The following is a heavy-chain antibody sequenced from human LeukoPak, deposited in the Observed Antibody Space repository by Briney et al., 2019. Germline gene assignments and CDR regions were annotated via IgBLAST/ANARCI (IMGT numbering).Heavy chain of an antibody. D-gene: IGHD3-3*01. CDR1: GFTFSSYG. V-gene: IGHV3-33*01. CDR2: IWYDGSNK. J-gene: IGHJ5*02. Sequence: GRSLRLSCAASGFTFSSYGMHWARQAPGKGLEWVAVIWYDGSNKYYADSVKGRFTISRDNSKNTLYLQMNSLRAEDTAVYYCARERGHTIFGVVFNWFDPWGQGTLVTVSS. CDR3: ARERGHTIFGVVFNWFDP.